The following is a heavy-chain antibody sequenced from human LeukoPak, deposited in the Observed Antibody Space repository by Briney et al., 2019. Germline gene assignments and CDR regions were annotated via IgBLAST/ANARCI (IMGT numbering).Heavy chain of an antibody. Sequence: PSETLSLTRTLSGGSLSSYYWSWIRPPPGKGLGWIGYIYFIGSTKYHPSLKSRLTMSVDTSKNQFSLKLSSVTAADTAVYYCARRGYSYGYGPSYYYYYMDVWSKGTTVTVSS. D-gene: IGHD5-18*01. V-gene: IGHV4-59*01. J-gene: IGHJ6*03. CDR2: IYFIGST. CDR1: GGSLSSYY. CDR3: ARRGYSYGYGPSYYYYYMDV.